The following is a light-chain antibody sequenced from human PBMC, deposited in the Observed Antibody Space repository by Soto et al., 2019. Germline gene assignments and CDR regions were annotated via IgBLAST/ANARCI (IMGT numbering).Light chain of an antibody. CDR1: QSISSN. CDR3: QQYNNWTRT. J-gene: IGKJ1*01. CDR2: GAS. Sequence: IVITQSPATPSVSQGERATLSCRASQSISSNLAWYQQKPGQAPRPLIYGASPRETGIRATFSGSGSGTECTRTISSLKFEDFAVDYCQQYNNWTRTFGQGTKVEIK. V-gene: IGKV3-15*01.